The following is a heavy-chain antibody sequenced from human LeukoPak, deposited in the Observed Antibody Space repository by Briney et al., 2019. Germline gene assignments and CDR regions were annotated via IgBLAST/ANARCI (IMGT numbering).Heavy chain of an antibody. D-gene: IGHD6-6*01. J-gene: IGHJ4*02. CDR2: INLGGST. CDR3: ARHSSYYFDY. Sequence: SETLSLTCAVFGGSFSGYYWSWIRQPPGKGLEWIGEINLGGSTNYGPSLKSRVTMSVDTSKNQFSLRMTSVTAADTAVYYCARHSSYYFDYWGQGTLVTVSS. CDR1: GGSFSGYY. V-gene: IGHV4-34*01.